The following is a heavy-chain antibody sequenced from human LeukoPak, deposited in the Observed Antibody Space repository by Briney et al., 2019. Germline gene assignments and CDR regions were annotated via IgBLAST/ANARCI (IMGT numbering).Heavy chain of an antibody. V-gene: IGHV3-48*01. CDR2: ISPSSSTI. Sequence: GGSLRLSCAASGFTFSTYSMKWVRQAPGKGLEWISYISPSSSTIYYADSVKGRFTISRDNAKNTLYLQMNSLRAEDTAVYYCARDPPRFYYDSSAFSRDYYYYTDVWGKGTTVTVSS. D-gene: IGHD3-22*01. J-gene: IGHJ6*03. CDR1: GFTFSTYS. CDR3: ARDPPRFYYDSSAFSRDYYYYTDV.